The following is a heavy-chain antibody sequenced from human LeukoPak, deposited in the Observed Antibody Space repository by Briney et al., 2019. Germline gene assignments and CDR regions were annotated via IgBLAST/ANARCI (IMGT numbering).Heavy chain of an antibody. CDR1: GFTFTSSA. CDR2: IVVGSGNT. CDR3: AAVDYFYDMDV. J-gene: IGHJ6*01. Sequence: PSVTLTCKASGFTFTSSAMQWVRQARGQRLEWIGWIVVGSGNTKYAQKLQERVTITRDMSTSTAYMELSSLRSEDTAVYYCAAVDYFYDMDVLGERTAVTVSS. V-gene: IGHV1-58*02.